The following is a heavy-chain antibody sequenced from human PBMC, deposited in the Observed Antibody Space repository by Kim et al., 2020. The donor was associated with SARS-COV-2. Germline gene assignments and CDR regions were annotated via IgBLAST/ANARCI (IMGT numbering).Heavy chain of an antibody. J-gene: IGHJ5*02. CDR1: GFSFTTSA. V-gene: IGHV1-58*01. D-gene: IGHD1-26*01. Sequence: SAKVSCKASGFSFTTSAVQWVRQARGQRLEWIGWIVVHTGNTKYAQRFQERVTITRDMSTSTAYMELNSLRSEDTAVYYCATLGGSYSWGQGTLVTVSS. CDR3: ATLGGSYS. CDR2: IVVHTGNT.